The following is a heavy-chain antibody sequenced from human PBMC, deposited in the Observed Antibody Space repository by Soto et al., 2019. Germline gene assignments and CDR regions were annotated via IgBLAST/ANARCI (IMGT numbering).Heavy chain of an antibody. CDR2: VSAGGGDT. V-gene: IGHV3-23*01. CDR1: GFTFNSYG. CDR3: AKRSSRAHYYGMDL. Sequence: PGGSLRLSCAASGFTFNSYGMYWVRQAPGKGLEWVAGVSAGGGDTSYADSVKGRFTISRDNSKDTLYLQMNSLIAEDTAVYYCAKRSSRAHYYGMDLLGQGTTVTVS. D-gene: IGHD2-2*01. J-gene: IGHJ6*02.